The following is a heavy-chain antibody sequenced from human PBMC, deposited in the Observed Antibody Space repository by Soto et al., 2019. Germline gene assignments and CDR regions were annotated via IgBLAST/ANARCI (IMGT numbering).Heavy chain of an antibody. Sequence: SETLSLTCSVSGGSTSDKSYFWGWVRQSPGKGLEWIGSMYYSGSSYYNPSLKSRVAISVDTSKNQFSLKLRSVTAADTAVYFCARQRLLRLKPDFDIWGQGTLVTVSS. J-gene: IGHJ4*02. CDR3: ARQRLLRLKPDFDI. CDR1: GGSTSDKSYF. V-gene: IGHV4-39*01. CDR2: MYYSGSS. D-gene: IGHD2-21*02.